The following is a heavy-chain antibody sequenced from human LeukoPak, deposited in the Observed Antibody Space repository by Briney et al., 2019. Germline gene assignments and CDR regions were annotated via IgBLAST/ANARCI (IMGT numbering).Heavy chain of an antibody. CDR3: ARDSIQLWFGYYYYYMDV. J-gene: IGHJ6*03. CDR1: GGSISSGVYY. Sequence: SETLSLTCTVSGGSISSGVYYWSWIRQHPGKGLEWIGYIYYSGSTYYNPSLKSRVTISVDTSKNQFSLKLSSVTAADTAVYYCARDSIQLWFGYYYYYMDVWGKGTTVTVSS. CDR2: IYYSGST. V-gene: IGHV4-31*03. D-gene: IGHD5-18*01.